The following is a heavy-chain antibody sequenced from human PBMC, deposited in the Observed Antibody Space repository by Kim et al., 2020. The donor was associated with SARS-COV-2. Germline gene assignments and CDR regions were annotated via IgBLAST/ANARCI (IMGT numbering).Heavy chain of an antibody. V-gene: IGHV3-48*02. Sequence: YYADSVKGRFTISRDNAKNALYLQMNSLRDEDTAVYYCASLGGLRGDFDYWGQGTLVTVSS. D-gene: IGHD5-12*01. CDR3: ASLGGLRGDFDY. J-gene: IGHJ4*02.